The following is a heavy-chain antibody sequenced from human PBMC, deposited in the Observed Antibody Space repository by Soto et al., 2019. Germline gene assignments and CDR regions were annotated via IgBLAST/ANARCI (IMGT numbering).Heavy chain of an antibody. CDR2: ISGSGGST. CDR1: GFTFSSYA. D-gene: IGHD7-27*01. CDR3: AKRNWGGWYFDP. V-gene: IGHV3-23*01. Sequence: EVQLLESGGGLVQPGGSLRLSCAASGFTFSSYAMSWVRQAPGKGLEWVSVISGSGGSTYYADSVKGRFTISRDNSKNTLYLHMNSRRAEDTAVYYCAKRNWGGWYFDPWGRGTLVTVSS. J-gene: IGHJ2*01.